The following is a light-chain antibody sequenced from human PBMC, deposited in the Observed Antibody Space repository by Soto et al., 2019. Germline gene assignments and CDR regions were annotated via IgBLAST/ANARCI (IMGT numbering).Light chain of an antibody. CDR1: SSDVGGYNY. J-gene: IGLJ1*01. CDR2: EVS. Sequence: QSVLTQPPSASGSPGQSVTISCTGTSSDVGGYNYVSWYQQHPGKAPKLMIYEVSKRPSGVSDRFSGSKSGNTASLTVSGLQAEDEADYYCSSYAGSNSPYVFGTGTKVTVL. CDR3: SSYAGSNSPYV. V-gene: IGLV2-8*01.